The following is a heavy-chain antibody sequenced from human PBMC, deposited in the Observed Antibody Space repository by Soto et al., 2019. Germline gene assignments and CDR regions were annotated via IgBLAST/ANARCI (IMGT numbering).Heavy chain of an antibody. Sequence: QVQLVQSGAEVKKPGASVKVSCKASGYTFTSYAMHWVRQAPGQRLEWMGWINAGNGNTKYSQKFQGRVTITRDTSASTAYMELSSLRSEDTAVYYCARAFLTGTTFYYGMDVCGQGTTVTVSS. CDR3: ARAFLTGTTFYYGMDV. D-gene: IGHD1-7*01. CDR1: GYTFTSYA. V-gene: IGHV1-3*01. J-gene: IGHJ6*02. CDR2: INAGNGNT.